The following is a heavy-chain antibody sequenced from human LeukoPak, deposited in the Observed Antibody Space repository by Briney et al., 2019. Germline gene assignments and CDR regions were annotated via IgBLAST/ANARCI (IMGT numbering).Heavy chain of an antibody. CDR2: MYTGGTT. D-gene: IGHD3-10*01. CDR3: AKDEATSGGGLAC. Sequence: PGGSLRLSCAASGFTVSGTHMSWVRQAPGKGLEWVSAMYTGGTTHYADSVTGRFTVARDPSRTTLVLHMSRLRAEETAVYYCAKDEATSGGGLACWGQGALVIVSS. V-gene: IGHV3-53*01. CDR1: GFTVSGTH. J-gene: IGHJ4*02.